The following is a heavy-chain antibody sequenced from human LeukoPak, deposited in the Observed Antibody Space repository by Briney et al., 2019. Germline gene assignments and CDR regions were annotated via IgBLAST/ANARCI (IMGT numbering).Heavy chain of an antibody. V-gene: IGHV3-74*01. D-gene: IGHD5-18*01. J-gene: IGHJ4*02. Sequence: PGGSLRLSCAASGFTFSSYWMHWVRQAPGRGLVWVSRINSDGSSTSYVDSVKGRFTISRDNAKNTLYLQMNSLRAEDTAVYYCAREEKRGYSYGFDYWGQGTLVTVSS. CDR3: AREEKRGYSYGFDY. CDR2: INSDGSST. CDR1: GFTFSSYW.